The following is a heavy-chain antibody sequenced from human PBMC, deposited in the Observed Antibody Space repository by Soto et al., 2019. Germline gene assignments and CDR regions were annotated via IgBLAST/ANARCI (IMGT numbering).Heavy chain of an antibody. D-gene: IGHD6-13*01. Sequence: PGESLKISCKGSGYSFTSYWIGWVRQMPGKGLEWMGIIYPGDSDTRYSPSFQGQVTISADKSISTAYPQWSSLKASDTAMYYCARGAAAASNWFDPWGQGTLVNVSS. J-gene: IGHJ5*02. V-gene: IGHV5-51*01. CDR3: ARGAAAASNWFDP. CDR1: GYSFTSYW. CDR2: IYPGDSDT.